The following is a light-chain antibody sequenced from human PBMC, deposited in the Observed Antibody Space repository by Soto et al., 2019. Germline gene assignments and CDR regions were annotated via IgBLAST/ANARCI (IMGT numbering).Light chain of an antibody. CDR3: QQRYSTPLT. J-gene: IGKJ1*01. CDR2: TAS. V-gene: IGKV1-39*01. Sequence: DIQMTQAPSSLSASVGDRVTITCRSSQSISSYLNWYQQKPGKAPKLLIYTASSLQSGVPSRFSGSGSGTDFTLTNSSLQPEDFATYYCQQRYSTPLTFGQGTKVEI. CDR1: QSISSY.